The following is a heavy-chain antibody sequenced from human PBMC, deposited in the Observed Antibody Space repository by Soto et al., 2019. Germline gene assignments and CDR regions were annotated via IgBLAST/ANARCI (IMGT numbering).Heavy chain of an antibody. CDR3: ARDFLTRISWGSTTAQYSYYGMEV. Sequence: QFQLVQSGDEVKKPGASVRVSCKASGYTFISYALSCVRQAPGQGLEWIGRVIPYTGNTFYGQKFQGRVTITTDTATNTAYMDLRSLKSDDTAVYFCARDFLTRISWGSTTAQYSYYGMEVWGQGTMVTVSS. V-gene: IGHV1-18*01. CDR2: VIPYTGNT. CDR1: GYTFISYA. D-gene: IGHD3-9*01. J-gene: IGHJ6*02.